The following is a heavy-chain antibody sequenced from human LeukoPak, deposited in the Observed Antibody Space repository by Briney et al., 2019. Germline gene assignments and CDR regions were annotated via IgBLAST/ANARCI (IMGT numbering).Heavy chain of an antibody. CDR2: IYYSGST. J-gene: IGHJ3*01. D-gene: IGHD4-23*01. V-gene: IGHV4-59*01. Sequence: SETLSLTCTVSGGSISSYYWSWIRQPPGKGLEWIGYIYYSGSTNYNPSLKSRVTISVDTSKNQFSLKLSSVTAADTAVYYCARAVADAFDVWGQGTMVTVSS. CDR1: GGSISSYY. CDR3: ARAVADAFDV.